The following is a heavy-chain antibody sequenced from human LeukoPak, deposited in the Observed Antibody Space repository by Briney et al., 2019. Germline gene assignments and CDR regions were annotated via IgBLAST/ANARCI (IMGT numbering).Heavy chain of an antibody. D-gene: IGHD6-13*01. CDR1: GYTFTSYY. V-gene: IGHV1-46*01. J-gene: IGHJ6*02. Sequence: GASVKVSCKASGYTFTSYYMHLVRQAPGQGLEWMGIINPSGGSTSYAQKFQGRVTMTRDTSTSTVYMKLSSLRPEDPAVYYCPRGPQMEQQLVQYYYYGMDVWGQGTTVTVSS. CDR3: PRGPQMEQQLVQYYYYGMDV. CDR2: INPSGGST.